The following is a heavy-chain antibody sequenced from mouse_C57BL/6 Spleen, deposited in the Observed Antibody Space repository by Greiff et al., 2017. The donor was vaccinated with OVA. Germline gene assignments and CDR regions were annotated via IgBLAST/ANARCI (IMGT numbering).Heavy chain of an antibody. J-gene: IGHJ3*01. CDR1: GYTFTDYY. Sequence: VQLQQSGAELVRPGASVKLSCKASGYTFTDYYINWVKQRPGQGLEWIARIYPGSGNTYYNEKFKGKATLTAEKSSSTAYMQLSSLTSEDSAVYFCARPLYDGYYEAWFAYWGQGTLVTVSA. CDR3: ARPLYDGYYEAWFAY. D-gene: IGHD2-3*01. CDR2: IYPGSGNT. V-gene: IGHV1-76*01.